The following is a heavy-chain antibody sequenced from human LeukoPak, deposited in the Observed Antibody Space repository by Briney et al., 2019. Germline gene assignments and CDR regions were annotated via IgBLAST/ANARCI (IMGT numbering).Heavy chain of an antibody. D-gene: IGHD3-9*01. CDR2: IYYSGST. Sequence: SPSETLSLTCTVSGGSISSYYWSWIRQPPGKGLEWIGYIYYSGSTNYNPSLKSRVTISVDTSKNQFSLKLSSVTAADTAVYYCARWYYDILTAPGRLDPWGRGTLVTVSS. J-gene: IGHJ5*02. CDR1: GGSISSYY. V-gene: IGHV4-59*08. CDR3: ARWYYDILTAPGRLDP.